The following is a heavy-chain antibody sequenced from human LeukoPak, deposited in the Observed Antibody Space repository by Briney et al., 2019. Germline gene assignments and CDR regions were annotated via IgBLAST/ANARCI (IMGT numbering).Heavy chain of an antibody. CDR1: GGSISSGCYY. J-gene: IGHJ1*01. V-gene: IGHV4-31*03. Sequence: PSETLSLTCTVSGGSISSGCYYWSWIRQHPGKGLEWIGYIYYSGSTYYNPSLKSRVTISVDTSKNQFSLKLSSVTAADTAVYYCARVVRSAVAEYFQHWGQGTLVTVSS. CDR2: IYYSGST. CDR3: ARVVRSAVAEYFQH.